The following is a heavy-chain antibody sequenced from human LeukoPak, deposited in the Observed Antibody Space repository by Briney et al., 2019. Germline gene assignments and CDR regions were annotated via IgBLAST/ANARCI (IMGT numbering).Heavy chain of an antibody. CDR2: ISGSGGST. D-gene: IGHD1-1*01. V-gene: IGHV3-23*01. J-gene: IGHJ4*02. CDR1: GFTFSSYA. CDR3: AKRYPIQLERRGEPYYFDY. Sequence: SGGSLRLSCAASGFTFSSYAMSWVRQAPGKGLEWVSAISGSGGSTYYADSVKGRFTISRDNSKNTLYLQMNSLRAEDTAVYYCAKRYPIQLERRGEPYYFDYWGQGTLVTVSS.